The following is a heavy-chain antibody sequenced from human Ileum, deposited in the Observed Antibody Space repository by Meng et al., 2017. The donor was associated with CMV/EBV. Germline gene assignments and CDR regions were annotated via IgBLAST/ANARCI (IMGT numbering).Heavy chain of an antibody. Sequence: GESLKISCAASGFTFDDYTMHWVRQAPGKGLEWVSLISWDGGSTYYADSVKGRFTISRDNSKNSLYLQMNSLRTEDTALYYCAKEGYCSSTSCYREGSFFDYWGQGTLVTVSS. CDR1: GFTFDDYT. CDR2: ISWDGGST. V-gene: IGHV3-43*01. CDR3: AKEGYCSSTSCYREGSFFDY. J-gene: IGHJ4*02. D-gene: IGHD2-2*02.